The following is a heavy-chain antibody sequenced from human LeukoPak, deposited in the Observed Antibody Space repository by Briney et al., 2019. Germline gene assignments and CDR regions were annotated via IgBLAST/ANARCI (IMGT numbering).Heavy chain of an antibody. CDR3: AREPDSGSYVDT. CDR2: IYTSGST. Sequence: SETLSPTCTVSGGSISSYYWSWIRQPAGKGLEWIGRIYTSGSTNYNPSLKSRVTISVDKSKNQFSLKLSSVTAADTAVYYCAREPDSGSYVDTWGQGTLVTVSS. D-gene: IGHD1-26*01. CDR1: GGSISSYY. J-gene: IGHJ4*02. V-gene: IGHV4-4*07.